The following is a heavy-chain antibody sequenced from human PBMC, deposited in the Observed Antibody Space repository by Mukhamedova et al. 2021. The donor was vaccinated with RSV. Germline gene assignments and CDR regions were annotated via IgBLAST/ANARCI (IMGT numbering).Heavy chain of an antibody. J-gene: IGHJ2*01. CDR2: ISGSGGST. CDR3: AKASAYSSGWGPPGYFDL. V-gene: IGHV3-23*01. Sequence: PGKGLEWVSAISGSGGSTYYADSVKGRFTISRDNSKNTLYLQMNSLRAEDTAVYYCAKASAYSSGWGPPGYFDLWGRGTLVTVSS. D-gene: IGHD6-19*01.